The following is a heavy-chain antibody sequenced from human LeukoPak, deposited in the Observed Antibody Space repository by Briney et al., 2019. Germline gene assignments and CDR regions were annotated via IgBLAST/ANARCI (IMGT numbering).Heavy chain of an antibody. D-gene: IGHD1-1*01. CDR3: ARRNGAVHIDY. Sequence: SETLSLTCTVSGGSISSSSYYCGWIRQPPGKGLEWIGSIYYSGSTYYNPSLKSRVTISVDTSKNQFSLKLSSVTAADTAVYYCARRNGAVHIDYWGQGTLVTVSS. CDR2: IYYSGST. J-gene: IGHJ4*02. V-gene: IGHV4-39*01. CDR1: GGSISSSSYY.